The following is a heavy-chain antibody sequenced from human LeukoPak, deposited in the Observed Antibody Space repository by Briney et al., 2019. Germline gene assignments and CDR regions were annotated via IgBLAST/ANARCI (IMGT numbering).Heavy chain of an antibody. CDR3: ARAKDIVVVPAAVWADNYYYYGMDV. J-gene: IGHJ6*02. CDR2: INPSGGST. D-gene: IGHD2-2*01. Sequence: ASVKVSCKASGYTFTSYYMHWVRQAPGQGHEWMGIINPSGGSTSYAQKFQGRVTMTRDTSTSTVYMELSSLRSEDTAVYYCARAKDIVVVPAAVWADNYYYYGMDVWGQGTTVTVSS. V-gene: IGHV1-46*01. CDR1: GYTFTSYY.